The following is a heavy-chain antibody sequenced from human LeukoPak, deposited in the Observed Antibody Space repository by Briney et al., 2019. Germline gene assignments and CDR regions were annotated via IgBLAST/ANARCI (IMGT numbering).Heavy chain of an antibody. CDR2: IRYDGSNK. J-gene: IGHJ4*02. D-gene: IGHD3-22*01. CDR1: GFTFSSYG. V-gene: IGHV3-30*02. Sequence: GGSLRLSCAASGFTFSSYGMHWVRQAPGKGLEWVAFIRYDGSNKYYADSVKGRFTISRDNSKNALYLQMNSLRAEDTAVYYCAKDDRTTNYYFDYWGQGTLVTVSS. CDR3: AKDDRTTNYYFDY.